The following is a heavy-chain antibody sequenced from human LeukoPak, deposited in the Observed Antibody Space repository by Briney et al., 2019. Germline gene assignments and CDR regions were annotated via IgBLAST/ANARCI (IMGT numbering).Heavy chain of an antibody. CDR3: ASRDYFDY. V-gene: IGHV3-48*02. CDR2: ITADSGTT. Sequence: PGGSLRLSCAVSGFTFSTKSMNWVRQAPGKGLEWVSYITADSGTTYYADSVKGRFTISRYNAKNSLYLQMNSLRDEDTAVYYCASRDYFDYWGQGTLVTVSS. J-gene: IGHJ4*02. CDR1: GFTFSTKS.